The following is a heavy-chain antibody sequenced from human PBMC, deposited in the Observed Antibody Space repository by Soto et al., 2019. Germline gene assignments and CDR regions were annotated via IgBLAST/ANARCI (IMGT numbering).Heavy chain of an antibody. J-gene: IGHJ4*02. CDR3: AKDRVGSGYYYDYFDY. D-gene: IGHD3-22*01. CDR1: GFTFISYA. V-gene: IGHV3-23*01. Sequence: GVLRLSCAASGFTFISYAMSWFLQSPGKGLEWVSAISGSGGSTYYADSVKGRFTISRDNSKNTLYLQMNSLRAEDAAVYYCAKDRVGSGYYYDYFDYWGQGTLVTVSS. CDR2: ISGSGGST.